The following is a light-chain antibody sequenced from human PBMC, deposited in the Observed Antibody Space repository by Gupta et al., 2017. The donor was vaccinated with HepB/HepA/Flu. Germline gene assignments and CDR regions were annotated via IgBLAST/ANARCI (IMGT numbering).Light chain of an antibody. V-gene: IGKV1-27*01. CDR2: AAS. Sequence: DIQITQSPFSLSASVGDTVTIACRASQGISNFLAWYQQKPGKVPQLLIFAASTLQSGVPSRFSGSGSGTDFTLTISSLQPEDVASYYCQSYYSVPPTFGQGTKLEIK. J-gene: IGKJ2*01. CDR3: QSYYSVPPT. CDR1: QGISNF.